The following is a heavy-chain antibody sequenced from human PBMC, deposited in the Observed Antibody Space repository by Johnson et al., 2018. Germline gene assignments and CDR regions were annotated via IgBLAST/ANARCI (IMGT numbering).Heavy chain of an antibody. Sequence: QLVQSGGGLVQPGRSVRLSCSASGFTFSSYWMSWVRQAPGKGLEWVSYISSSGSTIYYADPGKGRFTITRDNAKNSLYLQRNSLRAEDTAVYYCARGADYYYYYMDVWGKGTTVTVSS. CDR1: GFTFSSYW. V-gene: IGHV3-48*04. CDR3: ARGADYYYYYMDV. J-gene: IGHJ6*03. D-gene: IGHD4/OR15-4a*01. CDR2: ISSSGSTI.